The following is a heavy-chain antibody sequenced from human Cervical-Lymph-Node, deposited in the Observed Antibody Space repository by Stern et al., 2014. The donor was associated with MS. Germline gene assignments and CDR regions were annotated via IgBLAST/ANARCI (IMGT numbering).Heavy chain of an antibody. V-gene: IGHV3-30*18. CDR2: ISYEGSNP. J-gene: IGHJ4*02. CDR1: GFTFSRHG. Sequence: VQLVESGGGVVQPGRSLNLSCAASGFTFSRHGMHWVRQAPGKGLEWVAVISYEGSNPVYADSVKGRFTISRDTSKNTLYLQMHSLRPEDTAVYYCAKDRNPTGDSCGFEYWGQGTLVTVSS. CDR3: AKDRNPTGDSCGFEY. D-gene: IGHD3-22*01.